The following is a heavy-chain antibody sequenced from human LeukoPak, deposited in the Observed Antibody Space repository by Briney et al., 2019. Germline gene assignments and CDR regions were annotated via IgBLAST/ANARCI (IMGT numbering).Heavy chain of an antibody. V-gene: IGHV3-21*01. CDR2: ISSSSSYI. J-gene: IGHJ4*02. CDR3: ARRAFPTGYSSGWPHPDY. Sequence: GGSLRLSCAASGFTFSSYSMNWVRQAPGKGLEWVSSISSSSSYIYYADSVKGRFTISRDNAKNSLYLQMNSLRAEDTAVYYCARRAFPTGYSSGWPHPDYWGQGTLVTVSS. CDR1: GFTFSSYS. D-gene: IGHD6-19*01.